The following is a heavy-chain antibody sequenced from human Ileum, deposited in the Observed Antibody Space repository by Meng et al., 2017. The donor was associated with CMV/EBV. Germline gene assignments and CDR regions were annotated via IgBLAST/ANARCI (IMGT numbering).Heavy chain of an antibody. CDR2: INPSSGDT. V-gene: IGHV1-2*02. J-gene: IGHJ4*02. Sequence: ASVKVSCKASGYPFSDHYMYWVRQVPGQGLEWMGWINPSSGDTKYAQKFQDRVTMTRDMSINTAYMELSRLRSDDTAVYYCARDKCDSDCQLGLLDSWGQGTLVTLAS. CDR3: ARDKCDSDCQLGLLDS. D-gene: IGHD2-21*01. CDR1: GYPFSDHY.